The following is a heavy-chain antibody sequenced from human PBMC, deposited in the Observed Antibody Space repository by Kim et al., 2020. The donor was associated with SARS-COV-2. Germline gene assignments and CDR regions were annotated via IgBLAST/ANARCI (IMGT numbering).Heavy chain of an antibody. J-gene: IGHJ4*02. CDR1: GGSISSSSYY. CDR2: IYYSGST. CDR3: ARAGIMITFGGVIANNHFDY. V-gene: IGHV4-39*01. D-gene: IGHD3-16*02. Sequence: SETLSLTCTVSGGSISSSSYYWGWIRQPPGKGLEWIGSIYYSGSTYYNPSLKSRVTISVDTPKNQFSLKLSSVTAADTAVYYCARAGIMITFGGVIANNHFDYWGQGTLVTVSS.